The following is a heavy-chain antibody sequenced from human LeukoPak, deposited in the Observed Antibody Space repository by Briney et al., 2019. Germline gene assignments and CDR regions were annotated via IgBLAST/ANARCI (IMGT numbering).Heavy chain of an antibody. Sequence: SETLSLTCTVSGGSISSYYWSWIRQPPGKGLEWIGYIYYSGSTNYNPSLKSRVTISVDTSKNQFSLKLSSVTAADTAVYYCARSYYDFRSGYYTNLDAFDIWGQGTMVTVSS. J-gene: IGHJ3*02. CDR3: ARSYYDFRSGYYTNLDAFDI. CDR1: GGSISSYY. V-gene: IGHV4-59*01. CDR2: IYYSGST. D-gene: IGHD3-3*01.